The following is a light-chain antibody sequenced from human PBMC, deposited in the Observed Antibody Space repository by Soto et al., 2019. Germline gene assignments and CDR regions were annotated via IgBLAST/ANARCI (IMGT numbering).Light chain of an antibody. J-gene: IGLJ1*01. CDR3: SSYTSSSTEV. Sequence: LTQPASVSGSPGQSITISCTGTSSDVGGYNYVSWYQQHPGKAPKLMIYEVSNRPSGVSNRFSGSKSGNTASLTISGLQAEDEADYYCSSYTSSSTEVFGTGTKVTVL. CDR2: EVS. CDR1: SSDVGGYNY. V-gene: IGLV2-14*01.